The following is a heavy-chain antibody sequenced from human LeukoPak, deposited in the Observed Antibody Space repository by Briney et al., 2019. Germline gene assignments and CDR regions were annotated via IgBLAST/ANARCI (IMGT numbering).Heavy chain of an antibody. J-gene: IGHJ4*02. CDR3: ARVIYDSGSYPFDY. CDR2: IHYSGST. CDR1: GGSISSHY. V-gene: IGHV4-59*11. Sequence: SETLSLTCTVSGGSISSHYWSWSRQPPGKGLEWIGFIHYSGSTNYNPSLKSRVNILVDTSKSQFSLKLTSVTAADTAVYFCARVIYDSGSYPFDYWGQGTLVTVSS. D-gene: IGHD3-10*01.